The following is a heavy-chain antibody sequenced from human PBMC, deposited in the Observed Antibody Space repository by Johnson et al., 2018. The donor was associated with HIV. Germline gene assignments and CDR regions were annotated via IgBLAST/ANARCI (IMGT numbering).Heavy chain of an antibody. D-gene: IGHD6-6*01. CDR1: GFTFSDYF. CDR3: AKSSPAAARFRLGSAFDI. V-gene: IGHV3-11*04. J-gene: IGHJ3*02. Sequence: QVQLVESGGGLVKPGVSLRLSCTASGFTFSDYFMTWIRQAPGKGLEWVSYISDRGGTIYYADSVKGRFTISRDNAKNSLFLQMNSLRVEDTALYYCAKSSPAAARFRLGSAFDIWGQGTMVTVSS. CDR2: ISDRGGTI.